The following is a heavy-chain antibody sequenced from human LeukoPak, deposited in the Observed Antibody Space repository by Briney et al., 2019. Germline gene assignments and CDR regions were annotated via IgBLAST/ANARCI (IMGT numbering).Heavy chain of an antibody. D-gene: IGHD6-13*01. CDR3: ASYRAAAGTSYYYYYMDV. Sequence: ASVKVSCKASGGTFSSYAISWVRQAPGQGLEWMGGIIPIFGTANYAQKFQGRVTITADESTSTAYMELSSLRSEDTAVYYCASYRAAAGTSYYYYYMDVWGKGTTVTVSS. CDR2: IIPIFGTA. J-gene: IGHJ6*03. CDR1: GGTFSSYA. V-gene: IGHV1-69*01.